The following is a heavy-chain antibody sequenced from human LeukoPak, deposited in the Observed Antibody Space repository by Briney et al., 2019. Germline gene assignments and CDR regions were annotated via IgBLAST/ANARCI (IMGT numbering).Heavy chain of an antibody. J-gene: IGHJ4*02. CDR3: AKAPVTSCRGAYCYPFDS. Sequence: GGSLRLSCAASGFTLSTYAMSWVRQTPGKGLEWVAATSSSDAGTYHADSVRGRFTISGDNSKNTLYLQMNSLRAEDAAVYFCAKAPVTSCRGAYCYPFDSWGQGTLVTVSS. D-gene: IGHD2-21*01. CDR1: GFTLSTYA. CDR2: TSSSDAGT. V-gene: IGHV3-23*01.